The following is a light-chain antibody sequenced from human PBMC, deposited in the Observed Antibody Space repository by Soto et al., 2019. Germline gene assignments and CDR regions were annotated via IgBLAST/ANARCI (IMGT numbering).Light chain of an antibody. CDR1: TSDLGGYNY. J-gene: IGLJ2*01. V-gene: IGLV2-14*01. Sequence: QSALTQPASVSGSPGQSITISCTGTTSDLGGYNYVSWYQQHPGKAPKLMIYEVSNRPSGVSDRFSGSKSDNTASLTISGLQTEDEADYYCSSYAGYYTLGVLFGGGTKLTVL. CDR2: EVS. CDR3: SSYAGYYTLGVL.